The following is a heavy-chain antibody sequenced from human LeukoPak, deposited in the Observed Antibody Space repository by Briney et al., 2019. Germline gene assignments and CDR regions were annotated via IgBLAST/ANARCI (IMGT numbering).Heavy chain of an antibody. CDR2: ISGSGGST. CDR3: AKDPPGSYYPWYRPENHDY. Sequence: GGSLRLSSAPPGYTFSSYAMSSVRPAPGKGLGWVSAISGSGGSTYYANSVQGRFTISRDNSKNTPYLQMNSLRAEDTAVYYCAKDPPGSYYPWYRPENHDYWGQGTLVTVSS. D-gene: IGHD1-26*01. CDR1: GYTFSSYA. J-gene: IGHJ4*02. V-gene: IGHV3-23*01.